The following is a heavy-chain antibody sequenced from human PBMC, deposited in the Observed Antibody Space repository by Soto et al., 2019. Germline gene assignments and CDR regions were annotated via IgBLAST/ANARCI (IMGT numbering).Heavy chain of an antibody. V-gene: IGHV1-18*01. CDR2: ISAYNGNT. CDR3: ARDPGGSYPVSAFDI. D-gene: IGHD1-26*01. CDR1: GYTFTSYG. J-gene: IGHJ3*02. Sequence: QVQLVQSGAEVKKPGASVKVSCKASGYTFTSYGISWVRQAPGQGLEWMGWISAYNGNTNYAQKLQGRVTMTTDTSTSTAHMELRSLRSDDTAVYYCARDPGGSYPVSAFDIWGQGTMVTVSS.